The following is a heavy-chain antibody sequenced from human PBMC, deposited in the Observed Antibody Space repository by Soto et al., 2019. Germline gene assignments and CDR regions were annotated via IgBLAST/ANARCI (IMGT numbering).Heavy chain of an antibody. Sequence: QVQLVQSGAEVKKPGASVKVSCKASGYTFTSYGISLVRQAPGQGLEWMGWISAYNGNTNYAQKLQGRVTMTTDTSTSTAYMELRSLRSDDTAVYYCARGQSYDFWSGYFQPSAFDYWGQGTLVTVSS. CDR2: ISAYNGNT. V-gene: IGHV1-18*04. D-gene: IGHD3-3*01. CDR3: ARGQSYDFWSGYFQPSAFDY. CDR1: GYTFTSYG. J-gene: IGHJ4*02.